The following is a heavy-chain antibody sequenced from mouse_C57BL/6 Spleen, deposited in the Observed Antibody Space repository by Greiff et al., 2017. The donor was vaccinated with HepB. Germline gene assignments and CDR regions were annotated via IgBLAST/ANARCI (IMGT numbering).Heavy chain of an antibody. D-gene: IGHD2-5*01. CDR3: ARGDYSNYWFAY. Sequence: VQLQQSGAELVKPGASVKISCKASGYAFSSYWMNWVKQRPGKGLEWIGQIYPGDGDTNYNGKFKGKATLTADKSSSTAYMQLSSLTSEDSAVYFCARGDYSNYWFAYWGQGTLVTVSA. CDR1: GYAFSSYW. V-gene: IGHV1-80*01. J-gene: IGHJ3*01. CDR2: IYPGDGDT.